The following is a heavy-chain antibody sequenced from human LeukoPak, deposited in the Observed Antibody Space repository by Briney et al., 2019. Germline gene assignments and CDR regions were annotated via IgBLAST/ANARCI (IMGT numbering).Heavy chain of an antibody. V-gene: IGHV4-61*02. Sequence: SETLSLTCTVSGGSISSGSYYWSWIRQPAGKGLEWIGRIYTSGSTNYNPSRKSGVTIQEDTSKNQFSLKLSSVTAADTAVYYCASSYYDFWSGYCDAFDIWGQGTMVTVSS. D-gene: IGHD3-3*01. CDR3: ASSYYDFWSGYCDAFDI. CDR2: IYTSGST. J-gene: IGHJ3*02. CDR1: GGSISSGSYY.